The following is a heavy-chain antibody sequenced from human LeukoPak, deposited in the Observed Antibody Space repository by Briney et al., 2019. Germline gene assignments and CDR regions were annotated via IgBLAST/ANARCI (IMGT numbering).Heavy chain of an antibody. CDR3: ARNNWNAVAFDI. J-gene: IGHJ3*02. V-gene: IGHV4-39*07. CDR1: GGSISSSSYY. Sequence: SETLSLTCTVSGGSISSSSYYWGWIRQPPGKGLEWIGSIYYSGSTYYSPSLKSRVTISVDTSKNQFSLKLSSVTAADTAVYYCARNNWNAVAFDIWGQGTMVTVSS. D-gene: IGHD1-20*01. CDR2: IYYSGST.